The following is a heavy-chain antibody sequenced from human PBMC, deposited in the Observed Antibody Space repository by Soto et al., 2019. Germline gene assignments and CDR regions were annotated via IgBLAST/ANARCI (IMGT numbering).Heavy chain of an antibody. V-gene: IGHV3-48*02. D-gene: IGHD4-17*01. CDR1: GFTFSSYS. J-gene: IGHJ4*02. CDR3: ARDPDYGDPREFDY. CDR2: ISSSSSTI. Sequence: GGSLRLSCAASGFTFSSYSMNWVRQAPGKGLEWVSYISSSSSTIYYAGSAKGRFTISRDNAKNSLYLQMNSLRDEDTAVYYCARDPDYGDPREFDYWGQGTLVTVSS.